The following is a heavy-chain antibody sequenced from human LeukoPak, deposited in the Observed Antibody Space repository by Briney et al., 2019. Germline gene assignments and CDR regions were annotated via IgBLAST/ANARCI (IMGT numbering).Heavy chain of an antibody. CDR2: INTNTGNP. Sequence: RASVKVSCKASGYTFTSYAMNWVRQAPGQGLEWMGWINTNTGNPTYAQGFTGRFVFSLDTSVSTAYLQISSLKAEDTAVYYCARESGSGSFNWFDPWGQGTLVTVSS. D-gene: IGHD3-10*01. CDR1: GYTFTSYA. J-gene: IGHJ5*02. CDR3: ARESGSGSFNWFDP. V-gene: IGHV7-4-1*02.